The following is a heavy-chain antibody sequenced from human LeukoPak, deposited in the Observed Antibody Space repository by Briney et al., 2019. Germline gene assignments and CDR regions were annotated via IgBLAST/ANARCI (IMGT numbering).Heavy chain of an antibody. CDR3: ARGGGGAEAAFDY. V-gene: IGHV6-1*01. CDR1: GDSVSSNSAV. J-gene: IGHJ4*02. CDR2: TYYRSKWKN. Sequence: SQTLSLTCAISGDSVSSNSAVWNWIRQSPSRGLEWLGRTYYRSKWKNDYAVSVKSRITVNPDTSKNQFSLQLSSVTPDDTALYYCARGGGGAEAAFDYWGQGTLVTVSS. D-gene: IGHD6-19*01.